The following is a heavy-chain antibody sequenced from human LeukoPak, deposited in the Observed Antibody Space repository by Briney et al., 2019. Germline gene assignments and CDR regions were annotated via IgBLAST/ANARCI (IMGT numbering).Heavy chain of an antibody. J-gene: IGHJ4*02. CDR2: IYYSGST. CDR1: GGSISSGDYY. D-gene: IGHD3-22*01. Sequence: PSETLSLTCTVSGGSISSGDYYWSWIRQPPGKGLEWIGYIYYSGSTYYNPSLKSRVTISVDTSKNQFSLKLSSVTAADTAVYYCARSLGGGASGYYNATFDYWGQGTLVTVSS. V-gene: IGHV4-30-4*01. CDR3: ARSLGGGASGYYNATFDY.